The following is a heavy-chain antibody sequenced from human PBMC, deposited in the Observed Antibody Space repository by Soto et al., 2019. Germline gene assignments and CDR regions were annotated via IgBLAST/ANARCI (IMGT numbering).Heavy chain of an antibody. D-gene: IGHD2-2*02. CDR2: ISVYNGDT. CDR3: ARVPVVIPAAIRPFFGY. Sequence: ASVKVSCKASGYTFIDYGISWVRQAPGQGLEWMGWISVYNGDTKYAQKLQGRVTMTTDTSTSTAYMELRSLRSDDTAVYFCARVPVVIPAAIRPFFGYWGQGTLVTVSS. V-gene: IGHV1-18*04. J-gene: IGHJ4*02. CDR1: GYTFIDYG.